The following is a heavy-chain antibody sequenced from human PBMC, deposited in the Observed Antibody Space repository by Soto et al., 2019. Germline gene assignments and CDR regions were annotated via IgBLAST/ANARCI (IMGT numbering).Heavy chain of an antibody. CDR3: ARLVTSAGRHYYYYGMDV. D-gene: IGHD2-15*01. V-gene: IGHV4-39*01. Sequence: SETLSLTCSVSGGSISSSSYYWGWIRQPPGKGLEWIGSIYYSGSTYYNPSLKSRVTISVDTSKNQVSLKLSSVTAADTAVYYCARLVTSAGRHYYYYGMDVWGQGTTVTVSS. CDR2: IYYSGST. J-gene: IGHJ6*02. CDR1: GGSISSSSYY.